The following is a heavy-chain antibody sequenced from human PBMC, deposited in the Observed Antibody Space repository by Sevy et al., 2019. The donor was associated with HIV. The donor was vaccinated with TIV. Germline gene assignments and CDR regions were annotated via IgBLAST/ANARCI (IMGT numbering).Heavy chain of an antibody. J-gene: IGHJ3*01. V-gene: IGHV4-30-2*06. CDR2: LYHTGST. CDR1: GDSISSGEYS. CDR3: ARSLYKSHSKEAFDV. Sequence: SETLSLTCDVSGDSISSGEYSWSWIRQSPGKGLEWIAYLYHTGSTFYNPSLRSRVSISIDEAKNQLALRLTSVTAADTAVYFCARSLYKSHSKEAFDVWGQGTMVTVSS. D-gene: IGHD1-20*01.